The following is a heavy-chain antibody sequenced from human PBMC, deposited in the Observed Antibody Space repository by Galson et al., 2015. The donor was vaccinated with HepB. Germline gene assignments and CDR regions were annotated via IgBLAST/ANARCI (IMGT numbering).Heavy chain of an antibody. CDR3: ARDPYYDILTGYYYAFDI. CDR1: GGTFGSYS. V-gene: IGHV1-69*04. Sequence: SGAEVKKPGESLKISCKASGGTFGSYSINWVRQAPGQGLEWMGRIIPILGLTNYAQNFQGRVTFTADKSTSTVYMELSSLRSEDTAVYYCARDPYYDILTGYYYAFDIWGQGTMVTVSS. CDR2: IIPILGLT. D-gene: IGHD3-9*01. J-gene: IGHJ3*02.